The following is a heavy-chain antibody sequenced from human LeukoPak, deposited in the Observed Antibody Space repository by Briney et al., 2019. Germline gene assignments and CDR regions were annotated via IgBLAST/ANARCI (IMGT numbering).Heavy chain of an antibody. CDR3: ARDRAGAQSCVALDP. J-gene: IGHJ5*02. CDR1: GFTVSNDY. Sequence: PGGSLRLSCAASGFTVSNDYIAWVRQAPGGWLEWVSLIYGDGTTFYTDSVKDRFTISRDNFKNTLYLQMSSLRPEDAALYYCARDRAGAQSCVALDPWGQGTLVTVSS. CDR2: IYGDGTT. D-gene: IGHD3-10*01. V-gene: IGHV3-66*02.